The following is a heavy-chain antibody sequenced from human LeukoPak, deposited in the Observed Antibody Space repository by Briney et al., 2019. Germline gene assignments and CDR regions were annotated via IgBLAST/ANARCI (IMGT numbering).Heavy chain of an antibody. J-gene: IGHJ6*04. CDR1: GFTFSIYA. D-gene: IGHD3-10*01. CDR2: VWNDGSNK. Sequence: GQSLRLSCAASGFTFSIYAMHWVRQAPGKGLEWVAVVWNDGSNKIYADSVKGRFTISRDNSKNTLFLQMYSLRAEDTAVYYCARDSRGSLAWNYGMDVWGKGTTVTVSS. CDR3: ARDSRGSLAWNYGMDV. V-gene: IGHV3-33*01.